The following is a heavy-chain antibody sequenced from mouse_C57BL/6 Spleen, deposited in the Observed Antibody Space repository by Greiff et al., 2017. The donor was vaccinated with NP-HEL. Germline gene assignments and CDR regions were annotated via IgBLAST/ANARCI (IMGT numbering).Heavy chain of an antibody. Sequence: VQLQQPGAELVKPGASVKLSCKASGYTFTSYWMHWVKQRPGQGLEWIGMLHPNSGSTNYNEKFKSKATLTVDKSSSTAYMQLSSLTSADAAVYYWGRGDGSSFAYWGQGTLVTVSA. CDR1: GYTFTSYW. J-gene: IGHJ3*01. D-gene: IGHD1-1*01. CDR2: LHPNSGST. V-gene: IGHV1-64*01. CDR3: GRGDGSSFAY.